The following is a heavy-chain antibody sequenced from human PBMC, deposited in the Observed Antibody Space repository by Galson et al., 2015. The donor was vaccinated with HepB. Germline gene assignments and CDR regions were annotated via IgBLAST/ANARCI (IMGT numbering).Heavy chain of an antibody. CDR1: GFTFSSYA. Sequence: SLRLSCAASGFTFSSYAMSWVRQAPGKGLEWVSAISGSGGSTYYADSVKGRFTISRDNSKNTLYLQMNSLRAEDTAVYYCAKDRSSSWYPAEYFQHWGQGTLVTVSS. CDR3: AKDRSSSWYPAEYFQH. J-gene: IGHJ1*01. D-gene: IGHD6-13*01. V-gene: IGHV3-23*01. CDR2: ISGSGGST.